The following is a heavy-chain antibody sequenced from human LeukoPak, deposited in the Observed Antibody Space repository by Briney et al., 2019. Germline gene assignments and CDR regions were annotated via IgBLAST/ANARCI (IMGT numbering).Heavy chain of an antibody. CDR3: ARAAVGGSYIPPFDY. CDR1: GFIFDKYW. D-gene: IGHD1-26*01. J-gene: IGHJ4*02. V-gene: IGHV3-7*03. CDR2: IKEDGSEE. Sequence: SGGSLRLSCVASGFIFDKYWMVWLRQPPGKGLEWVANIKEDGSEENYVDSVKGRFTISRDNVKNSLYLQMNSLRAEDTAVYYCARAAVGGSYIPPFDYWGQGTLVTVSS.